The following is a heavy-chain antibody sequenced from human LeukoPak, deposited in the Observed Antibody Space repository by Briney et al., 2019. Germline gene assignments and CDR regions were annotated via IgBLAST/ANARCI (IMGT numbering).Heavy chain of an antibody. Sequence: GGSLRLSCAASGFTFSSYDMHWVRQAPGKGLEWVAFIQYDESTKYYADSLKGRFTISRDNSKNTLYLQMNSLRPEDTAVYYCARDNSVGDNAWWFDPWGQGTLVTVSS. CDR3: ARDNSVGDNAWWFDP. D-gene: IGHD1-26*01. V-gene: IGHV3-30*02. CDR1: GFTFSSYD. CDR2: IQYDESTK. J-gene: IGHJ5*02.